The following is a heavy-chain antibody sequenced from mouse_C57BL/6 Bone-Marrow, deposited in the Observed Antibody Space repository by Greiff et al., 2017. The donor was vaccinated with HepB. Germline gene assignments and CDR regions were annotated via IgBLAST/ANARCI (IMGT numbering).Heavy chain of an antibody. CDR1: GYTFTSYW. CDR3: ARRGSSRYFDV. D-gene: IGHD1-1*01. CDR2: IHPNSGST. Sequence: QVQLQQPGAELVKPGASVKLSCKASGYTFTSYWMHWVKQRPGQGLEWIGMIHPNSGSTNYNEKFKSKATLTVDKSSSTAYMQLSSLTSEDSAVYYCARRGSSRYFDVWGTGTTVTVSS. J-gene: IGHJ1*03. V-gene: IGHV1-64*01.